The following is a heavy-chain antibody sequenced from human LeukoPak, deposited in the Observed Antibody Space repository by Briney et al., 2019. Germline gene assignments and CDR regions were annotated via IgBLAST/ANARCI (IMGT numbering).Heavy chain of an antibody. CDR1: GGSFSGYY. CDR3: ARRRVGATSFDY. CDR2: INHSGST. V-gene: IGHV4-34*01. Sequence: SETLSLTRAVYGGSFSGYYWSWIRQPPGKGLEWIGEINHSGSTNYNPSLKSRVTISVDTSKNQFSLKLSSVTAADTAVYYCARRRVGATSFDYWGQGTLVTVSS. D-gene: IGHD1-26*01. J-gene: IGHJ4*02.